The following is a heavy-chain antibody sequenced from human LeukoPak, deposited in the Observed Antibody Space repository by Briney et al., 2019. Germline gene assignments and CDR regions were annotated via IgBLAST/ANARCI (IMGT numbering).Heavy chain of an antibody. Sequence: GGSLRLSCAASGFTFSSYAMSWVSQAPGKGLEWVSIISGSGGSANHADSVKGRFTISRDNSKNTLYLQMNSLRAEDTAVYYCAKPYYGSGSYYGFNYYAFDYWRQGTLVTVSS. CDR1: GFTFSSYA. D-gene: IGHD3-10*01. J-gene: IGHJ4*02. V-gene: IGHV3-23*01. CDR2: ISGSGGSA. CDR3: AKPYYGSGSYYGFNYYAFDY.